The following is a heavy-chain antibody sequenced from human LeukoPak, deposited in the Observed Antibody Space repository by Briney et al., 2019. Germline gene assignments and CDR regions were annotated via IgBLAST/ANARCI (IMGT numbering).Heavy chain of an antibody. CDR2: IYHTGST. CDR1: GGSVSDYH. V-gene: IGHV4-59*02. J-gene: IGHJ4*02. Sequence: QPSETLSLTCTISGGSVSDYHWSWLRQSPGKGLEWIGYIYHTGSTSYSPSLKSRVTISADTSQNQFSLKLSSVTAADTAVYYCASRKLGNDYWGQGTLVTVSS. D-gene: IGHD7-27*01. CDR3: ASRKLGNDY.